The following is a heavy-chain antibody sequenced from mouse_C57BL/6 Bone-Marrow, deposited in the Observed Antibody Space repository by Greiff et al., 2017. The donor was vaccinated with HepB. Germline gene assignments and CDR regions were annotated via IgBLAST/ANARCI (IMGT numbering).Heavy chain of an antibody. D-gene: IGHD6-2*01. Sequence: QVQLKQPGTELVKPGASVKLSCKASGYTFTSYWMHWVKQRPGQGLEWIGNINPSNGGTNYNEKFKSKATLTVDKSSSTAYTQLSSLTSEDSAVYYCASHPLDSLAWFAYWGQGTLVTVSA. CDR1: GYTFTSYW. CDR2: INPSNGGT. CDR3: ASHPLDSLAWFAY. J-gene: IGHJ3*01. V-gene: IGHV1-53*01.